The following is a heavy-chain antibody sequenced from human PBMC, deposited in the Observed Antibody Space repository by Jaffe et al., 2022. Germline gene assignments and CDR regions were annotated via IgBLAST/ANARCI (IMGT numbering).Heavy chain of an antibody. CDR3: TRVSGQPWYYYDSSGPTGY. J-gene: IGHJ4*02. CDR2: IRSKAYGGTT. CDR1: GFTFGDYA. V-gene: IGHV3-49*04. D-gene: IGHD3-22*01. Sequence: EVQLVESGGGLVQPGRSLRLSCTASGFTFGDYAMSWVRQAPGKGLEWVGFIRSKAYGGTTEYAASVKGRFTISRDDSKSIAYLQMNSLKTEDTAVYYCTRVSGQPWYYYDSSGPTGYWGQGTLVTVSS.